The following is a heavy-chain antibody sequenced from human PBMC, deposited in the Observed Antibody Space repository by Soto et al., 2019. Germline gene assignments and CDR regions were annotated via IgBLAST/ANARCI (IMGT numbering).Heavy chain of an antibody. D-gene: IGHD3-16*02. CDR2: INHSGST. V-gene: IGHV4-34*01. CDR1: GGSFSGYY. Sequence: ETLSLTCAVYGGSFSGYYWSWIRQPPGKGLEWIGEINHSGSTNYNPSLKSRVTISVDTSKNQFSLKLSSVTAADTAVYYCARIYYDYVWGSYRYRRPAFDIWGQGTMVTVSS. CDR3: ARIYYDYVWGSYRYRRPAFDI. J-gene: IGHJ3*02.